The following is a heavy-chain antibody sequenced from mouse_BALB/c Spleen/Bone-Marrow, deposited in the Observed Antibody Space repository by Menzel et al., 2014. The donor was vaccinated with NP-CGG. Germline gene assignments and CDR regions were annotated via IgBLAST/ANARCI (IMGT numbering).Heavy chain of an antibody. CDR3: TTLARNNFDY. V-gene: IGHV1-5*01. J-gene: IGHJ2*01. D-gene: IGHD3-1*01. CDR2: IHPGNSDT. Sequence: VHVKQSGTVLARPGAAVKVSCKASGYTFSNYWMHWIKRRPGQGLEWIGTIHPGNSDTTYNQKFKGKAKLTAVTSTSTAYMELSSLTNEDSAVYYCTTLARNNFDYWGQGTTLTVSS. CDR1: GYTFSNYW.